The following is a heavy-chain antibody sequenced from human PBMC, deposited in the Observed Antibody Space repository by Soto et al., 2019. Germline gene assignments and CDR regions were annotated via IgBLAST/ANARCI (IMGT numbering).Heavy chain of an antibody. D-gene: IGHD2-15*01. Sequence: GWSLRLSCAASGFTFINYWIHWVRQAPWKGLVWVSRINIDGIGTTYADSVKGLFTISRDNAKNTVFLEMKNLRAEDTAVYYCARYSYAPHVWGEGRTVTDSS. CDR3: ARYSYAPHV. J-gene: IGHJ6*04. V-gene: IGHV3-74*03. CDR1: GFTFINYW. CDR2: INIDGIGT.